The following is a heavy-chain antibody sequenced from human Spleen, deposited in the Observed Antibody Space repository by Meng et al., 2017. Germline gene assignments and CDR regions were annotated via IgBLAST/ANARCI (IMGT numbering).Heavy chain of an antibody. J-gene: IGHJ4*02. Sequence: QVQLQQWGAGLLKPSETLSLPCAVYGGSFSGYYWSWIRQPPGKGLEWIGEINHSGSTNYNPSLKSRVTISVDTSKNNLSLKLSSVTAADSAVYYCARGPTTMAHDFDYWGQGTLVTVSS. D-gene: IGHD4-11*01. V-gene: IGHV4-34*01. CDR2: INHSGST. CDR3: ARGPTTMAHDFDY. CDR1: GGSFSGYY.